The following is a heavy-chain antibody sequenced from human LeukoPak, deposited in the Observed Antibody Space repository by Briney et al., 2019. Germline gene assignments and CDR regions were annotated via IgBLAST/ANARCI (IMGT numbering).Heavy chain of an antibody. D-gene: IGHD3-22*01. CDR2: IRYDGSNK. CDR3: AKVPQSSGLLPSDY. V-gene: IGHV3-30*02. Sequence: GGSLRLSCAASGFTFSSYGMHWVRQAPGKGLEWVAFIRYDGSNKYYADSVKGRFTIPRDNSKNTLYLQMNSLRAEDTAVYYCAKVPQSSGLLPSDYWGQGTLVTVSS. J-gene: IGHJ4*02. CDR1: GFTFSSYG.